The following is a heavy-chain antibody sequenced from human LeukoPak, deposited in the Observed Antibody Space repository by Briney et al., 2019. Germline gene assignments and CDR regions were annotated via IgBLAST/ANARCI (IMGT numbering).Heavy chain of an antibody. V-gene: IGHV1-2*02. CDR2: INPNSGGT. CDR3: ARGGYCSGGSCFRYNWFDP. J-gene: IGHJ5*02. D-gene: IGHD2-15*01. CDR1: GYTFTSYG. Sequence: ASVKVSCKASGYTFTSYGISWVRQAPGQGLEWMGWINPNSGGTNYAQKFQGRVTMTRDTSISTAYMELSRLRSDDTAVYYCARGGYCSGGSCFRYNWFDPWGQGTLVTVSS.